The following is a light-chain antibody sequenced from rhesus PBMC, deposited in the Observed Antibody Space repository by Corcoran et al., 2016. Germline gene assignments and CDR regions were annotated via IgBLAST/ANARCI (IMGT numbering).Light chain of an antibody. J-gene: IGKJ2*01. V-gene: IGKV3-35*01. CDR3: QQESHWPCS. Sequence: EIVMTQSPATLSLSPGERATLSCRASQSVSSNLAWYQQKPGQAPRLLIYDTSHQATGIPDRFSGSGSGTDFTLNISSLEPEDVGVYYCQQESHWPCSFGQGTKVEIK. CDR1: QSVSSN. CDR2: DTS.